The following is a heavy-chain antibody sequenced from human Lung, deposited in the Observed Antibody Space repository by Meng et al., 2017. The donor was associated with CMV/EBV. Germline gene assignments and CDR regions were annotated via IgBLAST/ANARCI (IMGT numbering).Heavy chain of an antibody. CDR3: AKGRAVGATTPFDY. Sequence: GGSLRLXXAASGFTFSDYPMSWVRQAPGKGLEWVLSLSSGGSSTYYTDSVKGRFTISRDNSKNTVHLQMNSLRVEDTAVYYCAKGRAVGATTPFDYWGQGTLVXVSS. D-gene: IGHD1-26*01. V-gene: IGHV3-23*01. CDR2: LSSGGSST. J-gene: IGHJ4*02. CDR1: GFTFSDYP.